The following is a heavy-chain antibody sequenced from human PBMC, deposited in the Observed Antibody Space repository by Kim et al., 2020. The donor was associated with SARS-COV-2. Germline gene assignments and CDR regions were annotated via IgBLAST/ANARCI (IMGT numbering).Heavy chain of an antibody. D-gene: IGHD1-26*01. CDR3: ARDLIVGATSDWYFDL. Sequence: SETLSLTCTVSGGSISSSSYYWGWIRQPPGKGLEWIGSIYYSGSTYYNPSLKSRVTISVDTSKNQFSLKLSSVTAADTAVYYCARDLIVGATSDWYFDLWGRGTLVTVSS. CDR1: GGSISSSSYY. J-gene: IGHJ2*01. CDR2: IYYSGST. V-gene: IGHV4-39*07.